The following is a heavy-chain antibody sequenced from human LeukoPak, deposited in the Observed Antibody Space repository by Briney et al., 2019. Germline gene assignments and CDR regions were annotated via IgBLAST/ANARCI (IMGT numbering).Heavy chain of an antibody. V-gene: IGHV3-9*01. Sequence: GRSLRLSCAASGFTFDDYAMHWVRHAPGKGLEWVSGISWNSGSIGYADSVKGRFTISRDNAKNSLYLQMNSLRAEDTALYYCAKHLYSSSSSPFDYWGQGTLVTVSS. CDR2: ISWNSGSI. D-gene: IGHD6-6*01. CDR3: AKHLYSSSSSPFDY. CDR1: GFTFDDYA. J-gene: IGHJ4*02.